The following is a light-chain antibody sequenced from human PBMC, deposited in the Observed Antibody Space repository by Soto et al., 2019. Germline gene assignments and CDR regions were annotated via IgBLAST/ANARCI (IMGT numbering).Light chain of an antibody. Sequence: EIVMTQSPATLSVSPGERATLSCRASQSVSSNLAWYQQKPGQAPRLLIYGASTRATGIPARFSGSGSGTEFTLTISSLQSEDFALYYCQQYNNWPPFTFGPGTTVDIK. J-gene: IGKJ3*01. V-gene: IGKV3-15*01. CDR3: QQYNNWPPFT. CDR1: QSVSSN. CDR2: GAS.